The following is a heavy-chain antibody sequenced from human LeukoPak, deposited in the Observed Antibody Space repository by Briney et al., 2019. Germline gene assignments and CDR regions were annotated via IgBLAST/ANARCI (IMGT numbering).Heavy chain of an antibody. Sequence: RASVKVSCKASGYTFTSYFIHWVRQAPGQGLEWMGIINPSGGSTYYAQKFQGRVTITADESTSTAYMELSSLRSEDTAVYYCARIVGIASRGYFDYWGQGTLVTVSS. V-gene: IGHV1-46*01. D-gene: IGHD3-10*01. CDR1: GYTFTSYF. CDR2: INPSGGST. J-gene: IGHJ4*02. CDR3: ARIVGIASRGYFDY.